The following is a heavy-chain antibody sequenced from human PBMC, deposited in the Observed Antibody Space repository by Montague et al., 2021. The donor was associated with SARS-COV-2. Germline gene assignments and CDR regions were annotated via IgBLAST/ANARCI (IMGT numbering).Heavy chain of an antibody. J-gene: IGHJ6*02. CDR1: GGSISNYY. V-gene: IGHV4-4*07. D-gene: IGHD6-19*01. CDR3: ARESGYSSGWRYYYVMDV. Sequence: SETLFLTCTLSGGSISNYYWTWIRQPAGKGLEWIGRLYTSGSTTYNPSPKSRVTMSVDTSKNQFSLNVTSVTAADTAIYYCARESGYSSGWRYYYVMDVWGQGTTVTVS. CDR2: LYTSGST.